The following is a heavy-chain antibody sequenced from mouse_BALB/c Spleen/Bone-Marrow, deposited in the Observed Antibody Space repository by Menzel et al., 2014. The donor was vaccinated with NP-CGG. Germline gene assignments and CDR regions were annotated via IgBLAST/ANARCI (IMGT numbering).Heavy chain of an antibody. V-gene: IGHV5-9-2*01. Sequence: EVKLVESGGGLVKPGGSLKLSCTASGFSFNSYGMSGVRQTPEKRLEWVATLTKGGNYTYYPDSVKGRFTISRDNVKNNLYLQMRSLRSEDTALYYCVRNYYGYDGYFDYWGQGTTLTVSS. J-gene: IGHJ2*01. CDR3: VRNYYGYDGYFDY. CDR2: LTKGGNYT. CDR1: GFSFNSYG. D-gene: IGHD2-2*01.